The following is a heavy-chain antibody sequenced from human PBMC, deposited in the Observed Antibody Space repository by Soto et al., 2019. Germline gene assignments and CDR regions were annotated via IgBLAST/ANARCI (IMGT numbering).Heavy chain of an antibody. CDR1: GYSFTSYW. D-gene: IGHD5-12*01. J-gene: IGHJ4*02. V-gene: IGHV5-51*01. CDR2: IYPGDSDT. Sequence: GESLKISCKGSGYSFTSYWIGWVRQMPGKGLEWMGIIYPGDSDTRYSPSFQGQVTISADKSISTAYLQWSSLKASDTAMYYCARHGVATRMQQDFDYWGQGTLVTVSS. CDR3: ARHGVATRMQQDFDY.